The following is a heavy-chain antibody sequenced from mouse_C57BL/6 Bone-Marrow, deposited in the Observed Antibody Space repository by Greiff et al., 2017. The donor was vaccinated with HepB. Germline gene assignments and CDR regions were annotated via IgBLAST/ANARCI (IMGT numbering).Heavy chain of an antibody. V-gene: IGHV1-64*01. CDR1: GYTFTGYW. J-gene: IGHJ2*01. Sequence: QVQLQQPGAELVKPGASVKLSCKASGYTFTGYWMPWVKQRPGQGLEWIVMIYPNSGSTNYNEKFKSKATLPVDKSSSTAYMQLSSLTSEDSAFYYCTRRGIYDYALYYWGQGTTLTVSS. D-gene: IGHD2-4*01. CDR3: TRRGIYDYALYY. CDR2: IYPNSGST.